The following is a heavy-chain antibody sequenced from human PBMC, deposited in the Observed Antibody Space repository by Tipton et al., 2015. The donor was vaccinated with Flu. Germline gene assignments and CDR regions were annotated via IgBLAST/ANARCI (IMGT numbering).Heavy chain of an antibody. J-gene: IGHJ4*02. CDR2: LYTDGST. V-gene: IGHV4-61*02. D-gene: IGHD2-2*01. CDR1: GGSISSGRYY. Sequence: TLSLTCTVSGGSISSGRYYWSWIRQPAGKELEWIGRLYTDGSTNYNPSLKSRVTISADTPKKQFSLQLRSVTAADTAVYYCARDPSLGMPDYFDYWGQGTLVTASS. CDR3: ARDPSLGMPDYFDY.